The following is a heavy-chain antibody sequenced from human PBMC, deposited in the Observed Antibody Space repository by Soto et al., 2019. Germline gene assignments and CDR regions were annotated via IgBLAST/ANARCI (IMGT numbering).Heavy chain of an antibody. V-gene: IGHV4-31*03. J-gene: IGHJ4*02. CDR2: INYRGST. D-gene: IGHD2-2*01. CDR3: ARDVPGVAPY. Sequence: QVQLQESGPGLVRPSQTLSLTCTVSGGSINSGDSYWNWIRQHPEKGLEWIGYINYRGSTFYNPSLKSRIIISVDTSKNQFSLSLSSVTAADTAVYYCARDVPGVAPYWGQGTLVTVSS. CDR1: GGSINSGDSY.